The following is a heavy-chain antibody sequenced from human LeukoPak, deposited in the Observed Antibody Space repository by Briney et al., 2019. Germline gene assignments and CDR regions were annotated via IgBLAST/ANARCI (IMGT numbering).Heavy chain of an antibody. CDR3: AKTAGSFRSYYFDY. J-gene: IGHJ4*02. CDR1: GFTFSSYG. D-gene: IGHD6-13*01. Sequence: GGSLRLSCAASGFTFSSYGMHWVRQAPGKGLEWVAFIRYDGSNKYYADSVKGRFTISRDNSKNTLYLQMNSLRAEDTAVYYCAKTAGSFRSYYFDYWGQGTLVTVSS. V-gene: IGHV3-30*02. CDR2: IRYDGSNK.